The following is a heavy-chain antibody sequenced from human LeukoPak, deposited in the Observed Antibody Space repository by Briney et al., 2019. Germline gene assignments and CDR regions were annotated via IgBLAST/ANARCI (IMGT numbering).Heavy chain of an antibody. J-gene: IGHJ4*02. CDR2: INHSEIT. Sequence: SETLSLTCAVYGGSFSGYFWSWIRQPPGKGLEWIGEINHSEITYYNPSLKSRVTISVDTSKNQFSLMVTSVTAADTAVYYCARGQYRRDYWGQGTLVTVSS. CDR1: GGSFSGYF. D-gene: IGHD2/OR15-2a*01. CDR3: ARGQYRRDY. V-gene: IGHV4-34*01.